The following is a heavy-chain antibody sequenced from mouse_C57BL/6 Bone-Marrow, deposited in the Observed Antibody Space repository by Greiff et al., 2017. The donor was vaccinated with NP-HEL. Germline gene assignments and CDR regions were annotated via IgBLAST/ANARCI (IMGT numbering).Heavy chain of an antibody. V-gene: IGHV1-19*01. CDR3: ARCLYGSSPWFAY. Sequence: VQLQQSGPVLVKPGASVKMSCKASGYTFTDYYMNWVKQSHGKSLEWIGVINPYNGGTSYNQKFKGKATLTVDKSSSTAYMELNSLTSEDSAVYYCARCLYGSSPWFAYWGQGTLVTVSA. CDR1: GYTFTDYY. D-gene: IGHD1-1*01. CDR2: INPYNGGT. J-gene: IGHJ3*01.